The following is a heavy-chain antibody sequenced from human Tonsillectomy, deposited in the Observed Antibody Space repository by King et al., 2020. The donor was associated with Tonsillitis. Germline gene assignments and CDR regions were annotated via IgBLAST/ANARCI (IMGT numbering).Heavy chain of an antibody. D-gene: IGHD3-3*01. V-gene: IGHV1-18*01. J-gene: IGHJ3*02. CDR1: GYTFDNYG. CDR2: ISAYNGNT. Sequence: VQLVESGAEVKKPGASVKVSCKASGYTFDNYGISWVRQAPGQGPEWMGWISAYNGNTNYAQRLQGRVTMTTDKSTSTAYMELRSLRSDDTAVYYCARDALRFLDWLMGDAFDIWGQGTMVTVSS. CDR3: ARDALRFLDWLMGDAFDI.